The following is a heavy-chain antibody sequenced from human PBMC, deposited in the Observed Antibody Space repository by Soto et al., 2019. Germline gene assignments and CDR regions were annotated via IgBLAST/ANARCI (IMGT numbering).Heavy chain of an antibody. CDR1: GGSVSSGSYY. Sequence: PSETLSLTCTVSGGSVSSGSYYWSWIRQPPGEGLEWIAYIYYSGSTSYNPSPKSRVTISVDTSKNQFSLKLRSVTAADTAVYYCARAGYCSGGSCYPNWFDPWGQGTLVTVSS. J-gene: IGHJ5*02. CDR2: IYYSGST. CDR3: ARAGYCSGGSCYPNWFDP. D-gene: IGHD2-15*01. V-gene: IGHV4-61*01.